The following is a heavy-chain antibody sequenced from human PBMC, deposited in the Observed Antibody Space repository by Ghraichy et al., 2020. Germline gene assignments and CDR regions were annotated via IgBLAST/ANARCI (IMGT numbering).Heavy chain of an antibody. CDR2: IGVTGNT. CDR1: GFTFSSSG. J-gene: IGHJ4*02. V-gene: IGHV3-23*01. D-gene: IGHD2/OR15-2a*01. CDR3: AKNGQRPFYDY. Sequence: GESLNISCTTSGFTFSSSGMTWVRQAPGKELEWVSAIGVTGNTYYVDSVKGRFTISRDNIRNTLYLQMDSLRAEDTAVYYCAKNGQRPFYDYWGQGTLVTVSS.